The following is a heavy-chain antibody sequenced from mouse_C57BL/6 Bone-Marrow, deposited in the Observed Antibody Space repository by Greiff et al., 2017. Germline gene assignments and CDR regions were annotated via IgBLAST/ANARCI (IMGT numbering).Heavy chain of an antibody. V-gene: IGHV1-69*01. CDR1: GYTFTSYW. CDR2: IDPSDSYT. J-gene: IGHJ4*01. CDR3: AREEASYYSNYVDAMDY. D-gene: IGHD2-5*01. Sequence: QVHVKQPGAELVMPGASVKLSCKASGYTFTSYWMHWVKQRPGQGLEWIGEIDPSDSYTNYNQKFKGKSTLTVDKSSSTAYMQLSSLTSEDSAVYYCAREEASYYSNYVDAMDYWGQGTSVTVAS.